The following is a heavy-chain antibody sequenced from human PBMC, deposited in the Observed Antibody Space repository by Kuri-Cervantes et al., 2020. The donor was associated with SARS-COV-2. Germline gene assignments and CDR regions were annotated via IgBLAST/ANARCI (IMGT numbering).Heavy chain of an antibody. Sequence: GESLKISCAASGFTFSSYSMNWVRQAPGKGLEWVSSISSSSSYIYYADSVKGRFTISRDNAKNSLYPQMNSLRAEDTAVYYCARDIVVVPAAIHYYYGMDVWGQGTTVTVSS. CDR1: GFTFSSYS. CDR3: ARDIVVVPAAIHYYYGMDV. CDR2: ISSSSSYI. D-gene: IGHD2-2*02. V-gene: IGHV3-21*01. J-gene: IGHJ6*02.